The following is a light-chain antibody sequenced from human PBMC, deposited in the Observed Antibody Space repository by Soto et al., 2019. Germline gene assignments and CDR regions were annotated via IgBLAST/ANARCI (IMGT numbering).Light chain of an antibody. CDR2: AAS. CDR3: HKSNSTPT. Sequence: DIQMTQSPSSLSASVGDRVTITCRTSQSISSYLNWYQQKPGKAPKLLIYAASSLQSGVPSRFSVSGSGTDFTLTSRSLQIEVFATYYCHKSNSTPTFGQGPKREIK. J-gene: IGKJ2*01. CDR1: QSISSY. V-gene: IGKV1-39*01.